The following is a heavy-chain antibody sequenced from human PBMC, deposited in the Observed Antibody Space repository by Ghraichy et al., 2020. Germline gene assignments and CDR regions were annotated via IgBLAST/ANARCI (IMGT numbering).Heavy chain of an antibody. CDR3: ARYSGSYYGDHEYVPFDY. D-gene: IGHD1-26*01. Sequence: ASVKVSCKASGYTFSGYYMHWVRQAPGQGLEWMGRINPNSGGTNYAQKFQGRVTMSGDTSISTAYMELTRLRADDTAVYYCARYSGSYYGDHEYVPFDYWGQGALVSVFS. CDR2: INPNSGGT. V-gene: IGHV1-2*06. CDR1: GYTFSGYY. J-gene: IGHJ4*02.